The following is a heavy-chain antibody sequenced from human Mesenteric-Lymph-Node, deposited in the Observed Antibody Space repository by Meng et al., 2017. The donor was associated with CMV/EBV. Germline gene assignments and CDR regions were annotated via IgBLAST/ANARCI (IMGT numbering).Heavy chain of an antibody. D-gene: IGHD3-10*01. CDR1: GFTFSTYA. CDR2: ISGGSDGGRA. V-gene: IGHV3-23*01. CDR3: AKEGAYGSGKHGMDV. Sequence: GESLKISCEASGFTFSTYAMSWVRQPPGKGLEWVSAISGGSDGGRAFYADSVKGRFTISRDNSKNTLYLQMNSLRAEDTAVYYCAKEGAYGSGKHGMDVWGQGTTVTVSS. J-gene: IGHJ6*02.